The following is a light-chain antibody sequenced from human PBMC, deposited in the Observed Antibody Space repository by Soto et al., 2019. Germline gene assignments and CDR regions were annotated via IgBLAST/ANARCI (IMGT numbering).Light chain of an antibody. CDR1: QSIASY. CDR3: QQSYTRPQ. V-gene: IGKV1-39*01. J-gene: IGKJ2*01. Sequence: DIQMTQSPSSLSASVGDRVTITCRASQSIASYLNWYQQKPGKAPKLLIHAATTLQSGVPLRFRGSEFESGTDFTLTISSLQPEDFATYYCQQSYTRPQFGQGTKLEIK. CDR2: AAT.